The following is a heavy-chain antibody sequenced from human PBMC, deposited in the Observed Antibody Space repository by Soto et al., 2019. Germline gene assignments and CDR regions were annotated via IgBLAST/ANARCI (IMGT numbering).Heavy chain of an antibody. Sequence: SETLSLTCAVYGGSFSGYYWGWIRQPPGKGLEWIGEINHSGSTNYNPSLKSRVTISVDTSKNQFSLKLSSVTAADTAVYYCARGRRYFDWSTSSYYGMDVWGQGTTVTVSS. CDR3: ARGRRYFDWSTSSYYGMDV. D-gene: IGHD3-9*01. J-gene: IGHJ6*02. CDR2: INHSGST. V-gene: IGHV4-34*01. CDR1: GGSFSGYY.